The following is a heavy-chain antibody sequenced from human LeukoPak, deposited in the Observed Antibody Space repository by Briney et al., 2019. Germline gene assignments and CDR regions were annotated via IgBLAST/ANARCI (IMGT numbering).Heavy chain of an antibody. V-gene: IGHV1-2*02. J-gene: IGHJ4*02. CDR2: IDPNSGGT. Sequence: SLKPSCKPSGSTFTGYYMHWVRRAPGQRLEWMGWIDPNSGGTDYAQKFQGRDTMTRDTSISPAYMELTRLRSDDTAMYYCAIGMVRGVAADYWGQGTLVTVSS. CDR3: AIGMVRGVAADY. CDR1: GSTFTGYY. D-gene: IGHD3-10*01.